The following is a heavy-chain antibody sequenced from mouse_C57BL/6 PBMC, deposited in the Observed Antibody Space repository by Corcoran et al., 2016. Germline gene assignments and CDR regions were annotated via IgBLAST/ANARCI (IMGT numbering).Heavy chain of an antibody. Sequence: QIQLVQSGPELKKPGETVKISCKASGYTFTTYGMSWVKQAPGKGLKWMGWINTYSGVPTYADDFKGRFAFSLETSASTAYLQINNLKNEDTATYFCARLLRSFDYWGQGTTLTVSS. V-gene: IGHV9-3*01. CDR2: INTYSGVP. CDR3: ARLLRSFDY. D-gene: IGHD1-1*01. CDR1: GYTFTTYG. J-gene: IGHJ2*01.